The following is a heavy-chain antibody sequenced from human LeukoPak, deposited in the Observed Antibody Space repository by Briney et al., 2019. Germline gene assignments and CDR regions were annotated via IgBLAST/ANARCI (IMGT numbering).Heavy chain of an antibody. J-gene: IGHJ4*02. V-gene: IGHV3-21*06. CDR3: ARVSTAVSLAIDY. CDR2: ISSSSKYI. Sequence: GGFLRLSCAASGFNFSDYNMNWVRQAPGKGLEWVSVISSSSKYIYYADSVKGRFTISRDNAKNSLYLQMNSLRAEDTAVYYCARVSTAVSLAIDYWGQGTLVTVSS. CDR1: GFNFSDYN. D-gene: IGHD6-13*01.